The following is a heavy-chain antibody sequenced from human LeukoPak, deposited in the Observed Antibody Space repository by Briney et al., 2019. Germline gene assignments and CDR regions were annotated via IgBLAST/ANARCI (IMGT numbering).Heavy chain of an antibody. CDR1: GFTFTSYA. Sequence: GGSLRLSCGASGFTFTSYAMSWIRQAPGKGLEWVSAISGGGENTYYGDSVKGRFTISRDNSKNTLYLQMNSLRAEDTATYYCAKPRAMTTGVGRYFDLWGRGTLVIVSS. V-gene: IGHV3-23*01. J-gene: IGHJ2*01. CDR2: ISGGGENT. CDR3: AKPRAMTTGVGRYFDL. D-gene: IGHD1-1*01.